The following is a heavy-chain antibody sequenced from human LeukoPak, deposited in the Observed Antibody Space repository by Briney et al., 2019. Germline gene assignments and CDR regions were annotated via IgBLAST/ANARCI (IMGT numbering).Heavy chain of an antibody. CDR1: GGTFSSYA. CDR2: IIPIFGTA. J-gene: IGHJ5*02. CDR3: ARRTFSTNGVDNWFDP. Sequence: SVKVSCKASGGTFSSYAISWVRQAPGQGLEWMGGIIPIFGTANYAQKFQGRVTITTDESTSTAYMELSSLRSEDTAVYYCARRTFSTNGVDNWFDPWGQGTLVTVSS. D-gene: IGHD2-8*01. V-gene: IGHV1-69*05.